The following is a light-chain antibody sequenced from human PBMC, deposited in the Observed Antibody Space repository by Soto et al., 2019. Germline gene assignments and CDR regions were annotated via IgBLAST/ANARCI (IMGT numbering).Light chain of an antibody. CDR3: QQYYSTPIT. CDR1: QSILYSSNNKNY. CDR2: WAS. J-gene: IGKJ5*01. V-gene: IGKV4-1*01. Sequence: DIVMTQSPDSLAVSLGERATINCKSSQSILYSSNNKNYLTWYQHKPGQPPKLLIYWASTRESGVPDRFSGSGSGTDFTLTISSLQAEDVAVYYCQQYYSTPITFGQGTRPEIK.